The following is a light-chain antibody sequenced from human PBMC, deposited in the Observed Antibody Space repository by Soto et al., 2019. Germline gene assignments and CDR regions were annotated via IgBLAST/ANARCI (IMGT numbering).Light chain of an antibody. J-gene: IGLJ2*01. CDR2: EGS. CDR3: CSHAGSSTVV. Sequence: QSALTQAASVSGSPGQSITISCTGTSSDVGSYNLVSWYQQHPGKARKLMIYEGSQRPSGVSNRFSGSKSGNTASLTISGLEAEDEADYYCCSHAGSSTVVFGGRTQRTLL. V-gene: IGLV2-23*01. CDR1: SSDVGSYNL.